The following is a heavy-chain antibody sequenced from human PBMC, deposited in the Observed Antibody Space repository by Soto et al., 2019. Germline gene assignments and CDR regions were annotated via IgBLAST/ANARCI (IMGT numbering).Heavy chain of an antibody. CDR3: AREPRNYGDHGPDIDY. D-gene: IGHD4-17*01. V-gene: IGHV1-69*06. CDR1: GGTFTSYG. J-gene: IGHJ4*02. Sequence: QVQLVQSGAEVKKPGSSVKVSCKASGGTFTSYGISWARQAPGQGLEWLGWILPKFDTTKYAQNFQGRLTITADKSTTTVYMELSSLRSDDTAVYYCAREPRNYGDHGPDIDYWGQGTLVTVSS. CDR2: ILPKFDTT.